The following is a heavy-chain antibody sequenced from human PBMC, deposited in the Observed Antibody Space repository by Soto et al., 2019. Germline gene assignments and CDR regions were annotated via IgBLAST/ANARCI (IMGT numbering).Heavy chain of an antibody. CDR1: GFTFSDFY. CDR3: ARDRTSSPEYSSSPRANWFDP. J-gene: IGHJ5*02. D-gene: IGHD6-6*01. V-gene: IGHV3-11*01. Sequence: GGSLILSCTASGFTFSDFYRSWIRQAPGKGLEWISYISSGSTNIFYADSVKGRFTVSRDNAKNSVYLQMDSLRAEDTAVYYCARDRTSSPEYSSSPRANWFDPWGQGTLVTVSS. CDR2: ISSGSTNI.